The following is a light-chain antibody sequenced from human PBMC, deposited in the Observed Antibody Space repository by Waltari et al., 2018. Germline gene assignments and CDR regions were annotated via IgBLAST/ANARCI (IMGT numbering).Light chain of an antibody. J-gene: IGLJ3*02. V-gene: IGLV1-44*01. CDR3: AAWDDSLSGPG. CDR1: TPNIGSNT. Sequence: QPLLTRPPPAPGTPGQTVTITCSGSTPNIGSNTLTWYQQLPGTAPKLLIYTNKQRPSGVPDRFSGSKSGTSASLAISGLQSEDEADYYCAAWDDSLSGPGFGGGTKVTVL. CDR2: TNK.